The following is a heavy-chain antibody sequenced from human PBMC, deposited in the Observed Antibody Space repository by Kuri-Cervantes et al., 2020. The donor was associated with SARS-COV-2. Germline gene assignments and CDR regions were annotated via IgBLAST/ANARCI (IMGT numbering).Heavy chain of an antibody. J-gene: IGHJ2*01. Sequence: SETLSLTCAVYGRSFSGYYWSWIRQPPWKGLEWIGEINHSGSTNYNPSLKSRVTISVDKSKNQFSLKLSSVTAADTAVYYCARVRYYDSSGYLYWYFDLWGRGTRVTVSS. V-gene: IGHV4-34*01. CDR3: ARVRYYDSSGYLYWYFDL. CDR2: INHSGST. CDR1: GRSFSGYY. D-gene: IGHD3-22*01.